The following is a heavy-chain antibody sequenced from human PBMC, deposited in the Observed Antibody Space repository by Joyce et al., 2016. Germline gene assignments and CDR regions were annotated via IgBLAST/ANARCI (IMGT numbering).Heavy chain of an antibody. Sequence: EVQLVQSGAEVKKPGESLKISCKASGYSFTNYWLGWVRQMLGKGLEWMGISFPGDSDTRYSPSCTGQVTSSADKSISTAYLQWGSLKASDTAMYYCARNYDGSGSYYRAFDYWGQGTLVTVSS. CDR3: ARNYDGSGSYYRAFDY. CDR2: SFPGDSDT. CDR1: GYSFTNYW. D-gene: IGHD3-10*01. V-gene: IGHV5-51*01. J-gene: IGHJ4*02.